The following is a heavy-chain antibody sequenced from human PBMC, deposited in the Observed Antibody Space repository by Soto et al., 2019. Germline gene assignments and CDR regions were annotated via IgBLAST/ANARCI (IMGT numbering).Heavy chain of an antibody. D-gene: IGHD5-12*01. CDR3: ARTVIGSGYSGYDTVYYFDY. CDR2: IIPILGIA. CDR1: GGTFSSYT. Sequence: ASVKVSCKASGGTFSSYTISWVRQAPGQGLEWMGRIIPILGIANYAQKFQGRVTITADKSTSTAYMELSSLRSEDTAVYYCARTVIGSGYSGYDTVYYFDYWGQGTLVTVSS. V-gene: IGHV1-69*02. J-gene: IGHJ4*02.